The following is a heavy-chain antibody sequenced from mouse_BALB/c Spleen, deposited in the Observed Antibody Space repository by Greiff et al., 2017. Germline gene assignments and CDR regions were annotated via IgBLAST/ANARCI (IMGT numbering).Heavy chain of an antibody. J-gene: IGHJ1*01. CDR2: IDPENGNT. Sequence: EVQVVESGAELVRPGALVKLSCKASGFNIKDYYMHWVKQRPEQGLEWIGWIDPENGNTIYDPKFQGKASITADTSSNTAYLQLSSLTSEDTAVYYCARPSTRGYFDVWGAGTTVTVSS. CDR1: GFNIKDYY. V-gene: IGHV14-1*02. CDR3: ARPSTRGYFDV. D-gene: IGHD1-1*01.